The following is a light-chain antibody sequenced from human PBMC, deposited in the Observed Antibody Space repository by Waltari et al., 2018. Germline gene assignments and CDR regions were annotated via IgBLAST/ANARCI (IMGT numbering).Light chain of an antibody. CDR2: AAS. J-gene: IGKJ1*01. CDR3: QQYNKWPPWT. V-gene: IGKV3-15*01. CDR1: QSVNDN. Sequence: EIVMTQSPATLSVSPGESATLSCRASQSVNDNLAWYQQKPGQAPRLLIYAASTRATGIPARFSGSGSGTEFTLTISSLQSEDFAVYYCQQYNKWPPWTFGQGTTVEIK.